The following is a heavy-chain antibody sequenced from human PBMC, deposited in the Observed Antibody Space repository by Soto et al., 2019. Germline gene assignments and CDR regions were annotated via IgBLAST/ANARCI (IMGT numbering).Heavy chain of an antibody. D-gene: IGHD2-8*01. Sequence: SQTLSLTCAISGDSVSSNDATWDWIRQSPSRGLEWLGRTYYRSRWYNDYAVSVKSRITINPDTSKTQFSLQLNSVTPEDTAAYYCAMDPLQSERYCTNGVCYAYYYYGMDVWGQGTTVTVSS. V-gene: IGHV6-1*01. J-gene: IGHJ6*02. CDR1: GDSVSSNDAT. CDR2: TYYRSRWYN. CDR3: AMDPLQSERYCTNGVCYAYYYYGMDV.